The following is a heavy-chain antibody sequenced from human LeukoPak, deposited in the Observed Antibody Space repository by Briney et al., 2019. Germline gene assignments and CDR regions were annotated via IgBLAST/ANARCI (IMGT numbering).Heavy chain of an antibody. CDR2: ISWNSGSI. D-gene: IGHD2-15*01. CDR1: GFTFDDYA. Sequence: GGSLRLSCAASGFTFDDYAMHWVRQAPGKGLEWVSGISWNSGSIGYADSVKGRFTISRDNAKNSLYLQMNSLRAEDTALYYCAKSRWGGNYYYYYMDVWGKGTTVTVSS. CDR3: AKSRWGGNYYYYYMDV. J-gene: IGHJ6*03. V-gene: IGHV3-9*01.